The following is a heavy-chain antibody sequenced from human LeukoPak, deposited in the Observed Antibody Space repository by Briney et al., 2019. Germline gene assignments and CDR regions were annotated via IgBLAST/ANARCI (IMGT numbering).Heavy chain of an antibody. J-gene: IGHJ4*02. CDR3: ARWNTAMAFDY. V-gene: IGHV3-21*01. CDR1: GFIFSSYW. D-gene: IGHD5-18*01. CDR2: ISSSSSYI. Sequence: GGSLRLSCAASGFIFSSYWMSWVRQAPGKGLEWVSSISSSSSYIYYADSVKGRFTISRDNAKNSLYLQMNSLRAEDTAVYYCARWNTAMAFDYWGQGTLVTVSS.